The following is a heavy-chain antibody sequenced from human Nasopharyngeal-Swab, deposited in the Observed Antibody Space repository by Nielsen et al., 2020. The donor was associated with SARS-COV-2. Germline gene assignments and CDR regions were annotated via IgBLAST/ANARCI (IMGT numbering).Heavy chain of an antibody. J-gene: IGHJ4*02. CDR1: GFTFSSYS. V-gene: IGHV3-21*01. D-gene: IGHD1-7*01. CDR2: ISSSSSYI. CDR3: ARAGNWNYRDFDY. Sequence: GGSLRLSCAASGFTFSSYSMNWVRQAPGKGLEWVSSISSSSSYIYYADSVKGRFTISRDNAKNSLCLQINSLRAEDTAVYYCARAGNWNYRDFDYWGQGTLVTVSS.